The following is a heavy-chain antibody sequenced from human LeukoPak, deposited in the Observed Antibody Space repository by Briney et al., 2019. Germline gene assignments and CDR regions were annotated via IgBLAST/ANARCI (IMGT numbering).Heavy chain of an antibody. CDR2: IYHSGST. Sequence: SETLSPTCTVSGGSISSYYWSWIRQPPGKGLEWIGSIYHSGSTYYNPSLKSRVTISVDTSKNQFSLKLSSVTAADTAVYYCARDLGSSWYWFDPWGQGTLVTVSS. CDR3: ARDLGSSWYWFDP. J-gene: IGHJ5*02. V-gene: IGHV4-38-2*02. CDR1: GGSISSYY. D-gene: IGHD6-13*01.